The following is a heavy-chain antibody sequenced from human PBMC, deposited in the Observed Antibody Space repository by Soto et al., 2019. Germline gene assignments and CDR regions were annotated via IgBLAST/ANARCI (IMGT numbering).Heavy chain of an antibody. J-gene: IGHJ4*02. CDR1: GYSFTSYW. Sequence: GESVKISCKGSGYSFTSYWISWVRQMPGKGLEWMGRIDPSDSYTNYSPSFQGHVTISADKSISTAYLQWSSLKASDTAMYYCARYMAYGSGSDWEYYFDYWGQGTLVTVSS. D-gene: IGHD3-10*01. CDR3: ARYMAYGSGSDWEYYFDY. V-gene: IGHV5-10-1*01. CDR2: IDPSDSYT.